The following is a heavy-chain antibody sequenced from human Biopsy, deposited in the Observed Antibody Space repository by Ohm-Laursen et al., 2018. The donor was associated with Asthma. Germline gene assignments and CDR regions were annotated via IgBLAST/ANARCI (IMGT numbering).Heavy chain of an antibody. V-gene: IGHV4-59*07. CDR1: GGSINNFY. D-gene: IGHD2-21*02. CDR2: VYYSGST. Sequence: PSDTLSLTCTVSGGSINNFYWSWIRQPPGKGLESIGHVYYSGSTNYNPSLKSRVTISIDASKNQFSLKLTSVTAADTAVYYCARGVDRVTGLLDHFDSWGQGTRVTVS. J-gene: IGHJ4*02. CDR3: ARGVDRVTGLLDHFDS.